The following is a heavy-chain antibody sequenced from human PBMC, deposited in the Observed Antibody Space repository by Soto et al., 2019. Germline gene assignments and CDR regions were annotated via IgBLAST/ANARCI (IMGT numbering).Heavy chain of an antibody. D-gene: IGHD6-13*01. J-gene: IGHJ5*02. CDR1: GFTFSRDA. CDR2: ISGSGGST. V-gene: IGHV3-23*01. CDR3: AKLVYSRYSSSPHRDLFDP. Sequence: GYLRICCAAPGFTFSRDAMSWVRQAPGKGLEWVSAISGSGGSTYYADSVKGRFTISRDNSKNTLYLQMNSLRAEDTAVYYCAKLVYSRYSSSPHRDLFDPSGQRTLVLVSS.